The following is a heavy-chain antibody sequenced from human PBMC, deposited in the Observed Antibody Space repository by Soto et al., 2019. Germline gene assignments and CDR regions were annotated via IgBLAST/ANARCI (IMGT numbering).Heavy chain of an antibody. D-gene: IGHD2-21*02. V-gene: IGHV3-23*01. CDR1: GFTFSSYA. J-gene: IGHJ5*02. CDR2: ISGSGGST. Sequence: HPGGSLRLSCAASGFTFSSYAMSWVRQAPGKGLEWVSAISGSGGSTYYADSVKGRFTISRDNAKNSLYLQMNSLRAEDTAVYYCARELVLVVTANAGDPQNNWFDPWGQGTLVTV. CDR3: ARELVLVVTANAGDPQNNWFDP.